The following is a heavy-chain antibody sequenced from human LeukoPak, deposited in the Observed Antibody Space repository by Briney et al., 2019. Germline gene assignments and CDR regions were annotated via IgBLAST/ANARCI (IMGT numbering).Heavy chain of an antibody. V-gene: IGHV4-59*12. J-gene: IGHJ5*02. CDR1: GGSISSYY. D-gene: IGHD3-16*01. CDR2: IYYSGST. CDR3: ARDRGLGNWFDP. Sequence: SETLSLTCTVSGGSISSYYWSWIRQPPGKGLEWIGYIYYSGSTNYKPSLKSRVSISVDMSKNQFSLKLSSVTAADTAVYYCARDRGLGNWFDPWGQGTLVTVSS.